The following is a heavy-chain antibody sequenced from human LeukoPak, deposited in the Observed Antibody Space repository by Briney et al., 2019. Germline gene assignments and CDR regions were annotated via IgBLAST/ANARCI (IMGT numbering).Heavy chain of an antibody. V-gene: IGHV3-7*03. CDR1: GFTFSGFW. J-gene: IGHJ3*02. CDR3: ARVPGGPPLSDAFDI. Sequence: GGSLRLSCAVSGFTFSGFWMSWSRQAPGKGLEWVASINSDGSEGYYADVVKGRFTISRDNAKNSLYLQMNSLRAEDTAVYYCARVPGGPPLSDAFDIWGQGTMVTVSS. D-gene: IGHD2-15*01. CDR2: INSDGSEG.